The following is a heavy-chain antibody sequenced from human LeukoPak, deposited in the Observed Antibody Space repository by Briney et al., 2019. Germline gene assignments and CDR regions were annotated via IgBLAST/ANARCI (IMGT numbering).Heavy chain of an antibody. CDR2: IFYSGIT. J-gene: IGHJ5*02. Sequence: SETLSLTCTVSGGSISSYYWGWIRQPPGKGLEWIGYIFYSGITNFNPALKSRVTFSIDTSNSQFSLRLSSVTAADTAVYYCARLVTVTINWFDPWGQGTLVTVSS. CDR3: ARLVTVTINWFDP. D-gene: IGHD4-17*01. CDR1: GGSISSYY. V-gene: IGHV4-59*12.